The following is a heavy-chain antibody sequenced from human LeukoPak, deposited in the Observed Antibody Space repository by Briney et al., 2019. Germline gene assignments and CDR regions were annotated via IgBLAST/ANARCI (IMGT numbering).Heavy chain of an antibody. D-gene: IGHD3-10*01. V-gene: IGHV4-59*01. CDR3: AGRRGYYFDY. Sequence: SETLSLTCTVSVGSISSYYWSWIRQPPGKGLEWIGYIYCSGSTNYNPSLKSRVTISVDTSKNQFSLKLSSVTAADTAVYYCAGRRGYYFDYWGQGTLVTVSS. CDR2: IYCSGST. J-gene: IGHJ4*02. CDR1: VGSISSYY.